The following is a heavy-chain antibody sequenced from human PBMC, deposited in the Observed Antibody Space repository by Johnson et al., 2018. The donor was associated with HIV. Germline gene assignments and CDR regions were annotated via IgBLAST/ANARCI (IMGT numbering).Heavy chain of an antibody. D-gene: IGHD1-7*01. V-gene: IGHV3-66*02. CDR3: ATSLTGTRPFDI. CDR2: IYSGGST. Sequence: VQLVESGGGLVQPGGSLRLSCAASRFIFSNYWMSWVRQAPGKGLEWVSVIYSGGSTYYADSVKGRFTISRDNSKNTLYLQMNSLRAEDTAVYYCATSLTGTRPFDIWGQGTMVTISS. CDR1: RFIFSNYW. J-gene: IGHJ3*02.